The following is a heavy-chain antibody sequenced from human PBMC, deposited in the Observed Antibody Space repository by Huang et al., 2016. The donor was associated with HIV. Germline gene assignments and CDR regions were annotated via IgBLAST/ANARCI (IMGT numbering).Heavy chain of an antibody. D-gene: IGHD2-2*01. CDR2: IRGDGSEK. V-gene: IGHV3-7*01. CDR1: GFNFKNYW. Sequence: DEHLVESGGGLVQPGGSVTITWEVPGFNFKNYWMNWFRQAAGKGLEWVANIRGDGSEKNYVDSVKGRFTIFRDNAKNLLYLQMKSLRAEDTSVYYCATNLQIVVVPPDMGYDAFDMWGQGTMVTVSS. CDR3: ATNLQIVVVPPDMGYDAFDM. J-gene: IGHJ3*02.